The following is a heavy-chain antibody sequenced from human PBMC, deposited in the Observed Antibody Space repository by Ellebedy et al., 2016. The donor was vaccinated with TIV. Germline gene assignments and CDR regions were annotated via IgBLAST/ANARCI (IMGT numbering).Heavy chain of an antibody. CDR3: ARDWWTSGWYYFDN. CDR2: IYISGST. V-gene: IGHV4-4*07. D-gene: IGHD6-19*01. Sequence: SETLSLXXTVSGGSISSYYWNWIRQPAGKGLDWIGRIYISGSTNYNPSLKSRVTMSVDTSNNQFSLKLSSVTAADTAVYYCARDWWTSGWYYFDNWGQGTLVTVSS. J-gene: IGHJ4*02. CDR1: GGSISSYY.